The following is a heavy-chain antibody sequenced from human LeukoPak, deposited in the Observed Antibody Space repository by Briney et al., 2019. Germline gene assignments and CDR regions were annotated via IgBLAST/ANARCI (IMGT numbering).Heavy chain of an antibody. J-gene: IGHJ4*02. CDR2: IHYSGST. CDR1: GGSISGYY. V-gene: IGHV4-59*08. Sequence: SETLSLTCTVSGGSISGYYWTWIRQPPGNGLEWIGYIHYSGSTNYNPSLRSRVTISVDTSKNQFSLKLSSATAADTAVYFCARRAINSVMFDYWGQGTLVTVSS. CDR3: ARRAINSVMFDY. D-gene: IGHD3-16*01.